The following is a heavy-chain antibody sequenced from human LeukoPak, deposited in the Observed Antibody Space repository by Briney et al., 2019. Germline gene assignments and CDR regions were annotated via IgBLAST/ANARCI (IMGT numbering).Heavy chain of an antibody. J-gene: IGHJ3*02. CDR3: AREINYYDSSGYYPGDAFDI. V-gene: IGHV1-46*01. CDR2: INPSGGST. D-gene: IGHD3-22*01. CDR1: GYTFTSYY. Sequence: ASVKVSCKASGYTFTSYYMHWVRQAPGQGLEWMGIINPSGGSTGYAQKFQGRVTMTRDMSTSTVYMELSSLRSEDTAVYYCAREINYYDSSGYYPGDAFDIWGQGTMVTVSS.